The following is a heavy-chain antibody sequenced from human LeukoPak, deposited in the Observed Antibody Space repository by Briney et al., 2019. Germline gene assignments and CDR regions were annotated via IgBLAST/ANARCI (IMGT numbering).Heavy chain of an antibody. D-gene: IGHD2-15*01. CDR2: IIRIFGTA. CDR1: GYSFTSYA. J-gene: IGHJ5*02. CDR3: ARDRGCSGGSCYSGGFDP. Sequence: VSCKGSGYSFTSYAISWVRQAPGQGLEWMGGIIRIFGTANYAQKFQGRVTITADESTSTAYMELSSLRSEDTAVYYCARDRGCSGGSCYSGGFDPWGQGTLVTVSS. V-gene: IGHV1-69*01.